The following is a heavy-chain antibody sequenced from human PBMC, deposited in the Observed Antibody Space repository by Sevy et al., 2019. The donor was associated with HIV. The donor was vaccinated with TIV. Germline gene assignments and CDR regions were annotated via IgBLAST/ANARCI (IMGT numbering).Heavy chain of an antibody. CDR3: ARVSAIVGAIHGEFDY. Sequence: GGSLRLSCAASGFTFSSYAMHWVRQAPGEGLEWVAVISYDGSNKYYADSVKGRFTISRDNSKNTLYLQMNSLRAEDTAVYYCARVSAIVGAIHGEFDYWGQGTLVTVSS. J-gene: IGHJ4*02. V-gene: IGHV3-30-3*01. CDR2: ISYDGSNK. D-gene: IGHD1-26*01. CDR1: GFTFSSYA.